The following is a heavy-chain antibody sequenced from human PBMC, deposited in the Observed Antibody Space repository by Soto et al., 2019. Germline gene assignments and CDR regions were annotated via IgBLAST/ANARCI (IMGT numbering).Heavy chain of an antibody. J-gene: IGHJ4*02. V-gene: IGHV2-5*02. CDR1: GFSLTTSGVG. Sequence: QITLNESGPTLVKPTQPLTLTCTFSGFSLTTSGVGVGWIRQSPGKAPEWLALIYWDDDTRSSPSLKSRLTIPKDTSKNHVVLTMANLDPADTATYYCAHRVLRTVFGLVTTTAIYFDFWGQGTPVAVSS. D-gene: IGHD3-3*01. CDR3: AHRVLRTVFGLVTTTAIYFDF. CDR2: IYWDDDT.